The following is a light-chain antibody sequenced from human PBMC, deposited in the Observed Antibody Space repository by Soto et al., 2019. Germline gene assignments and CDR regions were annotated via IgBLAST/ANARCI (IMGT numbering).Light chain of an antibody. Sequence: DLQMTQSPSSLSASVGDRVTITCRASQSISTYLNWYQQKPGIAPKLLIYAASSLQSGVPSRFSGSGSGTDFTLTISSLQPEDFASYYCQQSYSTPDTFGQGTKVEIK. CDR3: QQSYSTPDT. V-gene: IGKV1-39*01. CDR2: AAS. J-gene: IGKJ2*01. CDR1: QSISTY.